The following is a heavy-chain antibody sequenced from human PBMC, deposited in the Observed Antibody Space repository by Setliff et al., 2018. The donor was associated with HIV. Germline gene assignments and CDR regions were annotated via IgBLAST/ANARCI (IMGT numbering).Heavy chain of an antibody. V-gene: IGHV4-4*02. CDR3: ARYRCINFACVGFDI. D-gene: IGHD3-9*01. J-gene: IGHJ3*02. CDR2: IYRSGIT. Sequence: SETLSLTCAVSGDSVTTSSWWSWVRQSPGKGLEWIGEIYRSGITHYNPSLKSRLTMSVDTSKNQVSLKLTSVTAADTAVYYCARYRCINFACVGFDIWGQGTVVTVSS. CDR1: GDSVTTSSW.